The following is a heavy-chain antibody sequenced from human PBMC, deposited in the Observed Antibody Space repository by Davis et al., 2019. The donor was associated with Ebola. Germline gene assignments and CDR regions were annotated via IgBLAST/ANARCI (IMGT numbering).Heavy chain of an antibody. CDR2: INHSGST. V-gene: IGHV4-34*01. CDR3: ARDPNQYISSSAY. Sequence: SETLSLTCAVYGGSFSGYYWSWIRQPPGKGLEWIGEINHSGSTNYNPSLKSRVTISVDTSKNQFSLKLSSVTAADTAVYYCARDPNQYISSSAYWGQGTLVTVSS. D-gene: IGHD6-6*01. CDR1: GGSFSGYY. J-gene: IGHJ4*02.